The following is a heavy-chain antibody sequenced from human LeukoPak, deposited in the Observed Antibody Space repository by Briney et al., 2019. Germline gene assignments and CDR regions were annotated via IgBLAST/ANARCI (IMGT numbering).Heavy chain of an antibody. CDR2: ISSSGSTI. CDR3: ARKYAPGTYPLDY. D-gene: IGHD3-10*01. Sequence: PGGSLRLSCAASGFTFSSYEMNWVRQAPGKGLEWVSYISSSGSTIYYADSVKGRFTISRDNSKNTLYLQMSSLRVEDTAVYYCARKYAPGTYPLDYWGQGILVTVSS. V-gene: IGHV3-48*03. CDR1: GFTFSSYE. J-gene: IGHJ4*02.